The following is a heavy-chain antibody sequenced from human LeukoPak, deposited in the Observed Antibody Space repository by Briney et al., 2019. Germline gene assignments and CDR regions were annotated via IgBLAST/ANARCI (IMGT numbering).Heavy chain of an antibody. J-gene: IGHJ6*02. CDR1: GFTFSSYA. CDR2: ISGSGGST. CDR3: AKDLSPLYYYYGMDV. V-gene: IGHV3-23*01. Sequence: GGSLRLSCAASGFTFSSYAMSWVRQAPGKGLEWVSTISGSGGSTYYADSVKGRFTITRDNSKNTLYLQMNSLSAEDTAVYYCAKDLSPLYYYYGMDVWGQGTTVTVSS.